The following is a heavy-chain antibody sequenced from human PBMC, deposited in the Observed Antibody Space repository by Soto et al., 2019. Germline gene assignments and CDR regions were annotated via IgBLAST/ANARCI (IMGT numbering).Heavy chain of an antibody. CDR1: GGSISSSSYY. Sequence: QLQLQESGPGLVKPSETLSLTCTVSGGSISSSSYYWGWIRQPPGKGLEWIGSIYYSGSTYYNPSLQCVVTITVDTSKTHFSLKLSSVHAAETAGYYCARQDDILPGYYEIADYGYFDLWGRGTLVTVSS. CDR2: IYYSGST. J-gene: IGHJ2*01. D-gene: IGHD3-9*01. V-gene: IGHV4-39*01. CDR3: ARQDDILPGYYEIADYGYFDL.